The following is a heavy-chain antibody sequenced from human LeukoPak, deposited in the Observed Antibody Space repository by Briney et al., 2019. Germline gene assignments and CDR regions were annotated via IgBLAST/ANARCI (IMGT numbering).Heavy chain of an antibody. V-gene: IGHV1-2*02. J-gene: IGHJ5*02. D-gene: IGHD2-2*01. CDR3: ARELVVVPAAMSPSWGNWFDP. CDR2: INPNSGGT. Sequence: EASVKVSCKASGYTFTGYYMHWVRQAPGQGLEWMGWINPNSGGTNYAQKFQGRVTMTRDTSISTAYMELSRLRSDDTAVYYCARELVVVPAAMSPSWGNWFDPWGQGTLVTVSS. CDR1: GYTFTGYY.